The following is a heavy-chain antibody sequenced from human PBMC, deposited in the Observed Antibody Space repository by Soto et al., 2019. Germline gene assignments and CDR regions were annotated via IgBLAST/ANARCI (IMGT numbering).Heavy chain of an antibody. CDR3: ERSYSNYVCYSFTFDI. D-gene: IGHD4-4*01. V-gene: IGHV3-11*01. CDR1: GFTLSDYY. Sequence: GXSLRRSCAASGFTLSDYYLSWIRQAPVIWLEWVSYIGSSRSNIYYADSVKGRFTISRDNAKSSLYMKMNSLRAEDTALYYCERSYSNYVCYSFTFDIWGQGTMVT. J-gene: IGHJ3*02. CDR2: IGSSRSNI.